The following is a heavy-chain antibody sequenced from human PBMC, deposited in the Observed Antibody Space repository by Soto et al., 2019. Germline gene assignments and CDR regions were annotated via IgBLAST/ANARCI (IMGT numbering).Heavy chain of an antibody. V-gene: IGHV3-23*01. D-gene: IGHD2-21*01. J-gene: IGHJ6*02. CDR2: ISGSGDST. Sequence: GGSLRLSCAASGFTVSNYAMSWVRQAPGKGLEWVSTISGSGDSTYYTDSVKGRVTISRDNSKNTRYLQMNSLRAYHPAISFCADISGPSYYGLDVWGQGTTVAVSS. CDR1: GFTVSNYA. CDR3: ADISGPSYYGLDV.